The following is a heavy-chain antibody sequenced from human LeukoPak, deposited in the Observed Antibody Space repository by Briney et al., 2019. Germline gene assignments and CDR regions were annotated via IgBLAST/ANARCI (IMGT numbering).Heavy chain of an antibody. D-gene: IGHD3-22*01. V-gene: IGHV5-51*01. J-gene: IGHJ6*03. CDR2: IYPGDSDT. CDR3: ARHLGDSSGYYYYYMDV. CDR1: GYSFTSYW. Sequence: GESLKISCKGSGYSFTSYWIGWVRQMPGKGLEWMGIIYPGDSDTRYSPSFQGQVTISADKSISTAYLQWSSLKASDTAMYYCARHLGDSSGYYYYYMDVWGKGTTVTVSS.